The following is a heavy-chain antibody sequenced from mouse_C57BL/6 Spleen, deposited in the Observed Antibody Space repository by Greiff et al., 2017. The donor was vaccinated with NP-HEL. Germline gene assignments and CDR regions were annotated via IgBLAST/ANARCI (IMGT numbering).Heavy chain of an antibody. CDR3: ARPGSGGYFDV. CDR1: GYAFSSYW. CDR2: IYPGDGDT. J-gene: IGHJ1*03. Sequence: QVQLKQSGAELVKPGASVKISCKASGYAFSSYWMNWVKQRPGKGLEWIGQIYPGDGDTNYNGKFKGKATLTADKSSSTAYMQLSSLTSEDSAVYFCARPGSGGYFDVWGTGTTVTVSS. V-gene: IGHV1-80*01.